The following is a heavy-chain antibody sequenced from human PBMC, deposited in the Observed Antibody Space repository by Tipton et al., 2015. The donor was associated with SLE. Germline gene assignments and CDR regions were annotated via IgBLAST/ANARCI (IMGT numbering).Heavy chain of an antibody. D-gene: IGHD1-14*01. J-gene: IGHJ4*02. CDR2: IYYSGST. CDR1: GGSISSHY. V-gene: IGHV4-59*11. CDR3: ARGSLTGYFDY. Sequence: TLSLTCTVSGGSISSHYWSWIRPPPGKGLEWIGYIYYSGSTNYNPSLKSRVTISVDTSKNQFSLKLSSVTAADTAVYYCARGSLTGYFDYWGQGTLVTVSS.